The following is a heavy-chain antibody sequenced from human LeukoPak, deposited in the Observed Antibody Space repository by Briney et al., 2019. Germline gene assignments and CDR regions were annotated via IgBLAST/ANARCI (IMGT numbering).Heavy chain of an antibody. CDR1: GFSFSSYS. J-gene: IGHJ4*02. Sequence: GGSLRLSCVASGFSFSSYSMNWVRQAPGRGLEWVSTISSGTGSYIYYADSVRGRFTITRDNAKNSLYLQMNSLRAEDTAVYYCARCSGVFGSSGYWGQGTLVTVSS. D-gene: IGHD6-6*01. CDR3: ARCSGVFGSSGY. CDR2: ISSGTGSYI. V-gene: IGHV3-21*01.